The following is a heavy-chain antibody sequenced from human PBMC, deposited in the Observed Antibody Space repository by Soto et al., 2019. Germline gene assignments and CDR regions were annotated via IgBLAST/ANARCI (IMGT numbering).Heavy chain of an antibody. CDR2: IWYDGSEK. CDR3: ARLGDRKGLDV. J-gene: IGHJ6*02. V-gene: IGHV3-33*01. Sequence: HPGGSLRLSCAASGFTFSSHGMHWVRQAPGKGLEWVAVIWYDGSEKYYADSVKGRFTISRDNSKNTLFLQMSSLRAEDTAVYYCARLGDRKGLDVWGQGTTVTVSS. CDR1: GFTFSSHG. D-gene: IGHD1-26*01.